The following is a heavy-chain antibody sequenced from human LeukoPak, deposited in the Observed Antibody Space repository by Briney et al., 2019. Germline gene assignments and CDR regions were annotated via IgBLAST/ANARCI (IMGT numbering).Heavy chain of an antibody. CDR3: ARDSFLYGSGSSDY. D-gene: IGHD3-10*01. J-gene: IGHJ4*02. CDR2: IYSGGST. CDR1: GFTVSSNY. Sequence: GGSLRLSCVASGFTVSSNYMGWVRQAPEKGLEWVSVIYSGGSTYYADSVKGRFTISRDNSKNTLYLQMNSLRAEDTAVYYCARDSFLYGSGSSDYWGQGTLVTVSX. V-gene: IGHV3-66*01.